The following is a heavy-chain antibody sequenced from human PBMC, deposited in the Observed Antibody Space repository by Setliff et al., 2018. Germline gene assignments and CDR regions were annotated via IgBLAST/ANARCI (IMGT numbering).Heavy chain of an antibody. D-gene: IGHD3-3*01. CDR3: ARVLVGYDFWSGYYQTMPHLDY. V-gene: IGHV1-18*01. CDR1: GYTFTSYG. Sequence: ASVKVSCKASGYTFTSYGISWVRQAPGQGLEWMGWISAYNGNTNYAQKPQGRVTMTTDTSTSTAYMELRSLRSDDTAVYYCARVLVGYDFWSGYYQTMPHLDYWGQGTLVTVSS. CDR2: ISAYNGNT. J-gene: IGHJ4*02.